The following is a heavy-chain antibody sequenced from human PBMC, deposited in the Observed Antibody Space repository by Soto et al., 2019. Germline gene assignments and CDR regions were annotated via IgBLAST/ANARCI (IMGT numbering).Heavy chain of an antibody. CDR2: ISAYNGNT. D-gene: IGHD3-3*01. J-gene: IGHJ6*02. Sequence: QVQLVQSGAEVKKPGASVKVSCKASGYTFTSYGISWVRQAPGQGLEWMGWISAYNGNTNYAQKLQGRVTMTTDTSTSTAYMELRSLRSDDTAVYYFVREEVTIFGVVNSVEGMDVCVQGTTVTVSS. CDR1: GYTFTSYG. V-gene: IGHV1-18*04. CDR3: VREEVTIFGVVNSVEGMDV.